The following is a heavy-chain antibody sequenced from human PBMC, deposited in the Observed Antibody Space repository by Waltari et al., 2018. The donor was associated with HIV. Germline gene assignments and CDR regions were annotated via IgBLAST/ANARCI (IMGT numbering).Heavy chain of an antibody. V-gene: IGHV3-33*01. J-gene: IGHJ4*02. CDR2: IYYDGSKK. CDR3: ARDYNYAPDY. Sequence: QVQLVESGGGVVQPGRSLRLSCAASGFTFKNFAMNWVRQAPGKGLEWVGNIYYDGSKKFYGDSVRGRFTISRDNSKQILYLQMNSLRAEDTALYYCARDYNYAPDYWGQGTLVVVSS. CDR1: GFTFKNFA. D-gene: IGHD5-18*01.